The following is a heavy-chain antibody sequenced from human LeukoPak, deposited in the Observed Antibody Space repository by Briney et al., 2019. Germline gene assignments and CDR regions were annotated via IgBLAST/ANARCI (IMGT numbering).Heavy chain of an antibody. Sequence: SETLSLTCTVSGGSISSNSHYWGWIRQPPGKGLEWIGEINHSGSTNYNPSLKSRVTISVDTSKNQFSLKLSSVTAADTAVYYCAREDYCSGGSCYSGYFQHWGQGTLVTVSS. CDR2: INHSGST. J-gene: IGHJ1*01. CDR1: GGSISSNSHY. CDR3: AREDYCSGGSCYSGYFQH. V-gene: IGHV4-39*07. D-gene: IGHD2-15*01.